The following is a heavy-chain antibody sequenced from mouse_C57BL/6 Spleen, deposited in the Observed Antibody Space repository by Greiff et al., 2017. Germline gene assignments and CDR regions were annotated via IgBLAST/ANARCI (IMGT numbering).Heavy chain of an antibody. CDR1: GFSLTSYG. V-gene: IGHV2-2*01. J-gene: IGHJ2*01. CDR3: ARGDYLDY. Sequence: VQLQQSGPGLVQPSQSLSITCTVSGFSLTSYGVHWVRQSPGKGLEWLGVIWSGGSTDYNAAFISRLSISKDNSKSQVFFKMNSLQADDTAIYCCARGDYLDYWGQGTTLTVSS. CDR2: IWSGGST.